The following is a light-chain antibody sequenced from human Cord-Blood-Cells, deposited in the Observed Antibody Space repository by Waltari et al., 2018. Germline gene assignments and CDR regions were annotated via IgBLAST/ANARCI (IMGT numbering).Light chain of an antibody. Sequence: QSVLTQPPSVSAAPAQTVTISCTGSRSNIGAGYDVHWYQQLPGTAPKLLIYGNSNRPSGVPDRFSGSKSGTSASLAITGLQAEDEADYYCQSYDSSLSGSVFGGGTKLTVL. CDR2: GNS. J-gene: IGLJ2*01. CDR3: QSYDSSLSGSV. V-gene: IGLV1-40*01. CDR1: RSNIGAGYD.